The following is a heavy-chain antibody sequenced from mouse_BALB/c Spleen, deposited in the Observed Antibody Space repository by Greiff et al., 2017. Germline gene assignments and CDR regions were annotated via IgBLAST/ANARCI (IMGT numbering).Heavy chain of an antibody. CDR1: GFNIKDTY. J-gene: IGHJ2*01. CDR3: ARWEEDYGYDVRDY. V-gene: IGHV14-3*02. CDR2: IDPANGNT. Sequence: EVQLQQSGAELVKPGASVKLSCTASGFNIKDTYMHWVKQRPEQGLEWIGRIDPANGNTNYDPKFQGKATITADTSSNTAYLQLSSLTSEDTAVYYCARWEEDYGYDVRDYWGQGTTLTVSS. D-gene: IGHD2-14*01.